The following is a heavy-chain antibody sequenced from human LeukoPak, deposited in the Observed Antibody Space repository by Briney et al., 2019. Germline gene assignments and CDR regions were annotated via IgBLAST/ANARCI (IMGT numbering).Heavy chain of an antibody. Sequence: GGSLRLSCAASGFTFSSYAMSWVRQAPGKGLEWASGFSGSGGSTYYADSVKGRFTISRDNSKNTLYLQMNSLRAEDTAVYYCSKRGCSTINCYYMDVWGKGTTVTVSS. D-gene: IGHD2-2*01. CDR3: SKRGCSTINCYYMDV. V-gene: IGHV3-23*01. J-gene: IGHJ6*03. CDR2: FSGSGGST. CDR1: GFTFSSYA.